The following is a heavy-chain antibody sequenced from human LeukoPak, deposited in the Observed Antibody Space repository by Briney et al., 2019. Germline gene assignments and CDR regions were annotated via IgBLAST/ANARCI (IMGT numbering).Heavy chain of an antibody. CDR3: ARDLTDHYGDYADC. CDR1: GFTFSSYG. CDR2: IWYDGSNK. D-gene: IGHD4-17*01. J-gene: IGHJ4*02. V-gene: IGHV3-33*01. Sequence: GRSLRLSCAASGFTFSSYGMHWVRQAPGKGLEWVAVIWYDGSNKYYADSVKGRFTISRDNSKNTLYLQMNSLRAEDTAVYYCARDLTDHYGDYADCWGQGTLVTVSS.